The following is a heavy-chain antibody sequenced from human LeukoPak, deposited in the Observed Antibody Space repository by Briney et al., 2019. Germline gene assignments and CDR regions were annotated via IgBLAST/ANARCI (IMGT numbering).Heavy chain of an antibody. CDR3: AKGRAGNYYYDSSDY. CDR2: IIPIFGTA. CDR1: GGTFSSYA. V-gene: IGHV1-69*06. J-gene: IGHJ4*02. Sequence: SVKVSCKASGGTFSSYAISWVRQAPGQGLEWMGGIIPIFGTANYAQKFQGRVTITADKSTSTAYMELSSLRSEDTAVYYCAKGRAGNYYYDSSDYWGQGTLVTVSS. D-gene: IGHD3-22*01.